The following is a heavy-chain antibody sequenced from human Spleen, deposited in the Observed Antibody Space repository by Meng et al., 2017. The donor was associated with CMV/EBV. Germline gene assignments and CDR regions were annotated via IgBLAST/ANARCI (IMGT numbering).Heavy chain of an antibody. J-gene: IGHJ4*02. CDR1: GYTVTYYD. Sequence: KVSCKASGYTVTYYDINWVRQATGQGLEWVGWVNPNTGHTDSAQKFQGRVTMTRDTSISTAYMELSNLRSDDTAIYYCARSKYGEFDYWGQGALVTVSS. CDR3: ARSKYGEFDY. D-gene: IGHD4-11*01. CDR2: VNPNTGHT. V-gene: IGHV1-8*01.